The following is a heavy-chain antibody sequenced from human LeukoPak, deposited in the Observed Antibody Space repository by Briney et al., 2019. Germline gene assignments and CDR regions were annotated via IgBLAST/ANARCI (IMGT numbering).Heavy chain of an antibody. CDR2: IKQDGSEK. Sequence: PGGSLRLSCAASRFTFSSYWMSWVRQAPGKGLEWVANIKQDGSEKYYADSVKGRFTISRDNAKNSLYLQMNSLRAEDTAVYYCARGGSARFDPWGQGTLVTVSS. V-gene: IGHV3-7*01. J-gene: IGHJ5*02. CDR1: RFTFSSYW. D-gene: IGHD3-16*01. CDR3: ARGGSARFDP.